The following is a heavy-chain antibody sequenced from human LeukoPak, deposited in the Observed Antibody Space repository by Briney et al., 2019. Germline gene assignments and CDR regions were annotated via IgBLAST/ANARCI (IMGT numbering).Heavy chain of an antibody. J-gene: IGHJ1*01. Sequence: ASVKVSCKASGGTLSSYAISWVRQAPGQGLEWMGGIIPIFGTANYAQKFQGRVTITADESTSTAYMELSSLRSEDTAVYYCASESSTSCYTCRYFQHWGQGTLVTVSS. CDR2: IIPIFGTA. CDR1: GGTLSSYA. CDR3: ASESSTSCYTCRYFQH. V-gene: IGHV1-69*13. D-gene: IGHD2-2*02.